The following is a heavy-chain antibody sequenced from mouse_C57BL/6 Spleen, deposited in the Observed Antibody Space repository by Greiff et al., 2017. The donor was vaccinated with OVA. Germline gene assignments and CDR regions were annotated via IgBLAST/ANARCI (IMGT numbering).Heavy chain of an antibody. V-gene: IGHV1-50*01. D-gene: IGHD2-4*01. Sequence: QVQLKQPGAELVKPGASVKLSCKASGYTFTSYWMQWVKQRPGQGLEWIGEIDPSDSYTNYNQKFKGKATLTVDTSSSTAYMQLSSLTSEDSAVYYCARKHDYDGAVLDYWGQGTTLTVSS. CDR2: IDPSDSYT. CDR1: GYTFTSYW. J-gene: IGHJ2*01. CDR3: ARKHDYDGAVLDY.